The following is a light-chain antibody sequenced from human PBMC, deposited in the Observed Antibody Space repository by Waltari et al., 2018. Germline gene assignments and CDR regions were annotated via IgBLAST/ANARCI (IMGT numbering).Light chain of an antibody. Sequence: QSVLTQPPSVSGAPGQRVTLSCTGSSSNIGAGYDVHWYQQLPGPAPKPLIYGNSNRPSGVPDRFSGSKSGTSASLAITGLQAEDEADYYCQSYDSSLSGWVFGGGTKLTVL. CDR3: QSYDSSLSGWV. CDR1: SSNIGAGYD. V-gene: IGLV1-40*01. CDR2: GNS. J-gene: IGLJ3*02.